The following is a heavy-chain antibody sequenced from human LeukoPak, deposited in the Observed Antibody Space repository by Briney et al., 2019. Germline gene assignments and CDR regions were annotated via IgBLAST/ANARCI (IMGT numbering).Heavy chain of an antibody. CDR2: IWYDGSNK. CDR1: GFTFSSYD. V-gene: IGHV3-33*01. CDR3: AREASDAFDI. Sequence: PGRSLRRSCAASGFTFSSYDMHWVRQAPGKGLEWVALIWYDGSNKNYADSVKGRFTISRDNSKNTLFLQMNSLRAEDTAVYYCAREASDAFDIWGQGTMVTVSS. J-gene: IGHJ3*02.